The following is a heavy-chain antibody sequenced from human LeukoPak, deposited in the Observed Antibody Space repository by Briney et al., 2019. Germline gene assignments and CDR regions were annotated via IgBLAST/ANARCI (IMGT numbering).Heavy chain of an antibody. V-gene: IGHV4-39*01. D-gene: IGHD3-10*01. CDR2: IYYSGNT. CDR3: VRLATMVRGVIIPDLFDY. J-gene: IGHJ4*02. CDR1: GGSISNISYY. Sequence: SETLSLTCTVSGGSISNISYYWGWIRQPPGEGLEWIGRIYYSGNTYFNPSLKSRVTISVDTSKNQFSLKLNSVTAADTAVYYCVRLATMVRGVIIPDLFDYWGQGILVIVSS.